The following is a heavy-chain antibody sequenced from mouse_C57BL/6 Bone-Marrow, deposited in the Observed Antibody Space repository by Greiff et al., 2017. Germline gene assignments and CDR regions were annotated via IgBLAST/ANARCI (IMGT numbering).Heavy chain of an antibody. CDR3: ARVSYYGSRGWYFDV. CDR1: GFTFSSYA. V-gene: IGHV5-4*03. Sequence: EVMLVESGGGLVKPGGSLKLSCAASGFTFSSYAMSWVRQTPEKRLEWVATISDGGSYTYYPDNVKGRFTISRDNAKNNLYLQMSHLKSEDTAMYYCARVSYYGSRGWYFDVWGTGTTVTVSS. J-gene: IGHJ1*03. CDR2: ISDGGSYT. D-gene: IGHD1-1*01.